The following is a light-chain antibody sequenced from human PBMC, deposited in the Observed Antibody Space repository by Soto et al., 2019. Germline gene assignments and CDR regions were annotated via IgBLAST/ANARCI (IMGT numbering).Light chain of an antibody. CDR1: QSITTW. CDR3: QHYNSYSEA. Sequence: DIQMTQSPSTVSASVGDSVTITCRASQSITTWLAWYQQRPGTAPKVLIYHASNLQSGVPSRFSGSGSGTEFTLTISSLQPDDFATYYCQHYNSYSEAFGQGTKVDIK. CDR2: HAS. J-gene: IGKJ1*01. V-gene: IGKV1-5*01.